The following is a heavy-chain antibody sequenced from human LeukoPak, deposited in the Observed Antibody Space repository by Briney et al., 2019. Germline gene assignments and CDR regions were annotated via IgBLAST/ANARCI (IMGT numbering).Heavy chain of an antibody. D-gene: IGHD6-6*01. CDR1: GFTFTMYG. CDR3: VRDGFGSSHGHYYYGMDV. Sequence: GGSLRLSCAASGFTFTMYGMYWVRQAPGKGLEWVAVIWYDGSNKYYADSVKGRFTISRDNSQNTLYLQMNSLRAEDTAIYCCVRDGFGSSHGHYYYGMDVWGQGTTVTVSS. J-gene: IGHJ6*02. V-gene: IGHV3-33*07. CDR2: IWYDGSNK.